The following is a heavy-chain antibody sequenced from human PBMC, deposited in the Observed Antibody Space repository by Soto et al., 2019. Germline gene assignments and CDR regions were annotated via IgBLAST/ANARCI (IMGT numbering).Heavy chain of an antibody. CDR1: GFTFSSYA. Sequence: GGSLRLSCAASGFTFSSYAMSWVRQAPGKGLECVSTISGSGGSTNHADSVKGRFTISRDNSQNKLYLQMNSLRAEDTAVYYCAKDYLPSRSAFDIWGQGTMVTVSS. V-gene: IGHV3-23*01. CDR3: AKDYLPSRSAFDI. J-gene: IGHJ3*02. CDR2: ISGSGGST.